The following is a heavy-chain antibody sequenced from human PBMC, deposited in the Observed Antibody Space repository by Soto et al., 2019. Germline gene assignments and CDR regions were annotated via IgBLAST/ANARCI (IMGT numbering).Heavy chain of an antibody. CDR3: ASGTTNYFDY. D-gene: IGHD4-17*01. CDR1: GFTYS. V-gene: IGHV3-30-3*01. J-gene: IGHJ4*02. CDR2: ISYDGSNK. Sequence: TGGSLRLSCAASGFTYSMHWVRQAPGKGLEWVAIISYDGSNKYYADSVKGRFTISRDNSKNTLYLQMNSLRAEDTAVYYCASGTTNYFDYWGQGTLVTVSS.